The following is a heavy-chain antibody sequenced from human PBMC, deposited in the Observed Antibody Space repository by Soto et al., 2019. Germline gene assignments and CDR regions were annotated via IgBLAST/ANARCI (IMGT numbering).Heavy chain of an antibody. V-gene: IGHV3-21*01. CDR3: ARGYFDY. Sequence: GGSLRLSCAASGFTFGSSTMNWVRQAPGKGLEWVSSISSSGNHIYYADSVKGRLTISRDNAKNSLYLQMKSLRADDTAVYYCARGYFDYWGQGNLVTVSS. J-gene: IGHJ4*02. CDR1: GFTFGSST. CDR2: ISSSGNHI.